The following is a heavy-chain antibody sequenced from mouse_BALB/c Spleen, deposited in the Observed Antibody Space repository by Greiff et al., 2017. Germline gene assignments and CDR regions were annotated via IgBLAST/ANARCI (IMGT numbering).Heavy chain of an antibody. CDR2: ISSGGGST. D-gene: IGHD1-1*01. CDR3: ARPYYYGSSYLGYFDV. CDR1: GFAFSSYD. J-gene: IGHJ1*01. V-gene: IGHV5-12-1*01. Sequence: EVMLVESGGGLVKPGGSLKLSCAASGFAFSSYDMSWVRQTPEKRLEWVAYISSGGGSTYYPDTVKGRFTISRDNAKNTLYLQMSSLKSEDTAMYYCARPYYYGSSYLGYFDVWGAGTTVTVSS.